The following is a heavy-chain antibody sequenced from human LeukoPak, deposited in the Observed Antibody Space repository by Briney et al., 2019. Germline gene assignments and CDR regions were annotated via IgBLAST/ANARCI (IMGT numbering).Heavy chain of an antibody. CDR3: ARVKGRGYCSGGSCRKRGYYYYYYMDV. Sequence: ASVKVSCKASGHTFTSYYMHWVRQAPGQGLEWMGIINPSGGSTSYAQKFQGRVTMTRDMSTSTVYMELSSLRSEDTAVYYCARVKGRGYCSGGSCRKRGYYYYYYMDVWGKGTTVTVSS. J-gene: IGHJ6*03. CDR2: INPSGGST. V-gene: IGHV1-46*01. CDR1: GHTFTSYY. D-gene: IGHD2-15*01.